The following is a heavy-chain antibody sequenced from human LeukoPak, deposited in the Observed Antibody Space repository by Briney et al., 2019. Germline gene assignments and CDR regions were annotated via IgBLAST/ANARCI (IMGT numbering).Heavy chain of an antibody. Sequence: PGGSLRLSCAASGFTFSSSAMSWVRQAPGKGLEWVSSISGSGSGGSTYYADSVEGRFTISRDNSKNTLYLQMNSLRAEDTAVYYCARCSIYSGFDYWGQGTLVTVSS. CDR1: GFTFSSSA. V-gene: IGHV3-23*01. CDR3: ARCSIYSGFDY. D-gene: IGHD1-26*01. J-gene: IGHJ4*02. CDR2: ISGSGSGGST.